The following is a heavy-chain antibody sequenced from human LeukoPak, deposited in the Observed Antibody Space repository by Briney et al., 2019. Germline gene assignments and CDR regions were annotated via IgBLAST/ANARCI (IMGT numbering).Heavy chain of an antibody. Sequence: ASVKVSCKASGYTFTSYDINWVRQATGQGLEWMGWMNPNSGNTGYAQKFQGRVTITRDTSASTAYMELSSLRSEDTAVYYCARDWHDLFDYWGQGTLVTVSS. J-gene: IGHJ4*02. CDR3: ARDWHDLFDY. D-gene: IGHD3-10*02. CDR1: GYTFTSYD. V-gene: IGHV1-8*01. CDR2: MNPNSGNT.